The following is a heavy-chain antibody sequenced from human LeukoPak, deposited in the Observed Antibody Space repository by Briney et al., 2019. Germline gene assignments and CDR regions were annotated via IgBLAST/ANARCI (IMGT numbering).Heavy chain of an antibody. D-gene: IGHD3-3*01. CDR1: GFTFSSYW. CDR2: INSDGSST. V-gene: IGHV3-74*01. Sequence: SGGSLRLSCAASGFTFSSYWMHWVRQAPGKGLVWVSRINSDGSSTSYADSVKGRFTISRDNAKNTLYLQMNSLRAEDTAVYYCARESGRYDFWSGYHGNWFDPWGQGTLVTVSS. CDR3: ARESGRYDFWSGYHGNWFDP. J-gene: IGHJ5*02.